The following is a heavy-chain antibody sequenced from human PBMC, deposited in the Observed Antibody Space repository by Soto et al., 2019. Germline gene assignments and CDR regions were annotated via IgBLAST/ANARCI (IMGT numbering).Heavy chain of an antibody. CDR3: ARSDTMVRGVTLDY. CDR1: GFTVSSNF. V-gene: IGHV3-53*01. D-gene: IGHD3-10*01. J-gene: IGHJ4*02. Sequence: PGGSLRLSCAASGFTVSSNFMSWVRQAPGKGLEWVSVIYSSGSTYYADSVKGRFTISRDNSKNTLYLQMNSLRAEDTAVYYCARSDTMVRGVTLDYWGQGTLVTVSS. CDR2: IYSSGST.